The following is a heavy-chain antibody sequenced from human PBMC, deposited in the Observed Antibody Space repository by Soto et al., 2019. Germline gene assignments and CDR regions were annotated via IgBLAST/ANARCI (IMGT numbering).Heavy chain of an antibody. D-gene: IGHD5-18*01. CDR1: GFTFSNYA. CDR2: ITGSSDDT. V-gene: IGHV3-23*01. Sequence: VQLLESGGNLVQPGESLRLSCEASGFTFSNYAMSWVRQAPGKGLEWVSAITGSSDDTYYADSVKGRFAISRDNSKNSLFLQLHSLRAEDTAVYYCAKAAARVRGWSYYYSMDVWGQGTTVTVSS. CDR3: AKAAARVRGWSYYYSMDV. J-gene: IGHJ6*02.